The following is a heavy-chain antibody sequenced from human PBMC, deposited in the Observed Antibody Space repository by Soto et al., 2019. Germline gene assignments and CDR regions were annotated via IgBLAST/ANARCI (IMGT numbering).Heavy chain of an antibody. CDR1: GFTFSNAW. V-gene: IGHV3-15*05. D-gene: IGHD1-26*01. CDR2: IKSKTDGGTT. Sequence: GGSLRLSCAASGFTFSNAWMSWVRQAPGKGLEWVGRIKSKTDGGTTDYAAPVKGRFTISRDDSKNSLYLQMNSLRTEDTALYYCAKDRKELSKSNWFDPWGQGTLVTVSS. CDR3: AKDRKELSKSNWFDP. J-gene: IGHJ5*02.